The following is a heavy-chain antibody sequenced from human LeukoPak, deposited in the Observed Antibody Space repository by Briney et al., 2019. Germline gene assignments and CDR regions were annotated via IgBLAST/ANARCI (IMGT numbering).Heavy chain of an antibody. CDR3: ARWTGTTGLDC. J-gene: IGHJ4*02. D-gene: IGHD1-1*01. Sequence: ASVKVSCKASGYSFSSYYMHWVRPAPGHGLEWMGIINPSGGSTTYAQKFRDRVTMTRDTSTTTVYMELSSLKSEDTAVYYCARWTGTTGLDCWGQGTLVTVSS. V-gene: IGHV1-46*01. CDR1: GYSFSSYY. CDR2: INPSGGST.